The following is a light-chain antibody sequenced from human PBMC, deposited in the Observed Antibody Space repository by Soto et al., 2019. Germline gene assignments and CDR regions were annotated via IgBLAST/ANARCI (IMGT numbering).Light chain of an antibody. CDR1: NSDVGGYNY. Sequence: QSVLTRPRSVSGSPGQSVTISCTGTNSDVGGYNYVSWYQQHPGKAPKLMIYDVSKRPSRVPDRFSGSKSGSTASLTISGLQAEDEAEYYCCSYAGRYTYVFGTGTKLTVL. CDR3: CSYAGRYTYV. CDR2: DVS. J-gene: IGLJ1*01. V-gene: IGLV2-11*01.